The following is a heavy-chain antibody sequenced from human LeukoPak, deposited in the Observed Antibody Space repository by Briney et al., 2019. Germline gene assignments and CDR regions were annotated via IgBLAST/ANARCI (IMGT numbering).Heavy chain of an antibody. CDR2: IYPGDSDT. D-gene: IGHD3-22*01. CDR3: ARSLYYYDSSGYYSDAFDI. Sequence: GESLKISCKGSGYSFTNYWIGWVRQMPGKGLEWMGIIYPGDSDTRYSPSFQGQVTISADKSISTAYLQWSSLKASDTAMYYCARSLYYYDSSGYYSDAFDIWGQGTMVTVSS. V-gene: IGHV5-51*01. J-gene: IGHJ3*02. CDR1: GYSFTNYW.